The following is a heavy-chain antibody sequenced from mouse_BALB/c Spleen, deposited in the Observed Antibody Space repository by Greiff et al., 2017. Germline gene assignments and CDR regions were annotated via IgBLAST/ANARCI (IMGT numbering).Heavy chain of an antibody. CDR1: GYSFTGYY. J-gene: IGHJ4*01. V-gene: IGHV1-31*01. CDR2: INPYNGAT. Sequence: VQLQQSGPELVKPGASVKISCKASGYSFTGYYMHWVKQSHVKSLEWIGRINPYNGATSYNQNFKDKASLTVDKSSSTAYMELHSLTSEDSAVYYCARDYRYGVRAMDYWGQGTSVTVSS. D-gene: IGHD2-14*01. CDR3: ARDYRYGVRAMDY.